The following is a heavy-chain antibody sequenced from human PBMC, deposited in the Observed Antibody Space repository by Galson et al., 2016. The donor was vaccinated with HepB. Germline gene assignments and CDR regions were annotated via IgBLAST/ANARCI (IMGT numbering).Heavy chain of an antibody. D-gene: IGHD6-13*01. Sequence: PALVKPTQTLTLTCTFSGFSFSSSGEGVGWLRQPPGKALEWLALIYWDDVKRFSPSLKTRLTITKDNLKRQVVLRMTDMDPVDTATYYCAHTFFPRIAVHPFDFWGQGILVTVSS. CDR2: IYWDDVK. CDR1: GFSFSSSGEG. J-gene: IGHJ4*02. V-gene: IGHV2-5*02. CDR3: AHTFFPRIAVHPFDF.